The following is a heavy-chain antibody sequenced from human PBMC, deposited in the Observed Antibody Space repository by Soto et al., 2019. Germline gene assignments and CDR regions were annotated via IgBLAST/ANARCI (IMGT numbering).Heavy chain of an antibody. CDR3: ARDRSSSLGSGYYGDAFDI. CDR1: GYSFTSYG. CDR2: VSAHNGNT. V-gene: IGHV1-18*01. J-gene: IGHJ3*02. Sequence: QVQLVQSGAEVKKPGASVKVSCKASGYSFTSYGITWVRQAPGQGLEWMGWVSAHNGNTNYAQNLQGRVTMTTDTATSPDYVELRSQRSDDTAEYYCARDRSSSLGSGYYGDAFDIWGQGTMVTVSS. D-gene: IGHD3-10*01.